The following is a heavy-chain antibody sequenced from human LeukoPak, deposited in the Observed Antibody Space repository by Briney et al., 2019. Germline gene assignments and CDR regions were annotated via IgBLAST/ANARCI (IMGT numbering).Heavy chain of an antibody. CDR1: GYTLTELS. D-gene: IGHD3-22*01. J-gene: IGHJ4*02. CDR3: AILDFKYYYDSSGYRRTFDY. Sequence: ASVRVSCKVSGYTLTELSMHWVRQAPGRGLEWLGGFDREDDETIYAQKFQGRVTMTEDTSTDTAYMELSSLRSEDTAVYYCAILDFKYYYDSSGYRRTFDYWGKGTLVTVSS. V-gene: IGHV1-24*01. CDR2: FDREDDET.